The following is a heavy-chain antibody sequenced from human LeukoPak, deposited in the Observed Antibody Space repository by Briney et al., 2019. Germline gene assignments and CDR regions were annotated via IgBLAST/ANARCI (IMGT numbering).Heavy chain of an antibody. CDR1: GYTFTYHF. CDR2: INPESGGT. V-gene: IGHV1-2*02. D-gene: IGHD6-19*01. CDR3: ARDIALAATNWFDP. J-gene: IGHJ5*02. Sequence: ASVKVSCKASGYTFTYHFLHWVRQASGQGLEWMGWINPESGGTKYAQKFQGRVTMTRDTSITTAFMELRRLKSDDTVSYFCARDIALAATNWFDPWGQGTLVIVSS.